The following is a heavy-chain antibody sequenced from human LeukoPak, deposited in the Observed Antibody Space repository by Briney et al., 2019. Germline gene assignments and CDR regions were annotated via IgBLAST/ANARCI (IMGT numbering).Heavy chain of an antibody. Sequence: GGSLRLSCAASGFIFSNYAMSWVRQAPGKGLEWVSSISDNGDSTYYADSVKGRFTISRDNSRNTLYLQMNSLRADDTAVYYCAKDPTRWEPHYFDYWGQGTLVTVSS. CDR1: GFIFSNYA. D-gene: IGHD1-26*01. V-gene: IGHV3-23*01. CDR3: AKDPTRWEPHYFDY. CDR2: ISDNGDST. J-gene: IGHJ4*02.